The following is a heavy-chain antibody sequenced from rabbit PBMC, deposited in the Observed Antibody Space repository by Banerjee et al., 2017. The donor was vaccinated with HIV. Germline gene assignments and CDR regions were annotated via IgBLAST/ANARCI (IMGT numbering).Heavy chain of an antibody. CDR1: GIDFSSYYY. D-gene: IGHD6-1*01. V-gene: IGHV1S40*01. CDR3: ATSGAGVTGYGYNSGLDL. CDR2: IYTGNSGST. J-gene: IGHJ3*01. Sequence: QSLEESGGDLVKPGASLTLTCTASGIDFSSYYYMCWVRQAPGKGLELIACIYTGNSGSTWYASWVNGRFNISRTSSTTVTLQMTSLTAADTATYFCATSGAGVTGYGYNSGLDLWGPGNLVTVS.